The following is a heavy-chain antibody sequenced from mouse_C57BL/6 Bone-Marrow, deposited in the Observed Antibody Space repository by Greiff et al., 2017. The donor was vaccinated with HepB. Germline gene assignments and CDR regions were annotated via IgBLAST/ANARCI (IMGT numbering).Heavy chain of an antibody. CDR2: IYPGSGST. D-gene: IGHD2-5*01. Sequence: QVQLQQPGAELVKPGASVKMSCKASGYTFTSYWITWVKQRPGQGLEWIGDIYPGSGSTNYNEKFKSKATLTVDTSSSTAYMQLSSLTSEDSAVYYCARWSNYFWYFDVWGTGTTVTVSS. J-gene: IGHJ1*03. V-gene: IGHV1-55*01. CDR1: GYTFTSYW. CDR3: ARWSNYFWYFDV.